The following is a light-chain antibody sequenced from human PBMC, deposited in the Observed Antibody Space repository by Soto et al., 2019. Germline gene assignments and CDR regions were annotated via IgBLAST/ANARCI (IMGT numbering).Light chain of an antibody. CDR2: GDT. CDR1: SSNFGANFD. Sequence: QLVLTQPPSVSGAPGQRVTISCTGSSSNFGANFDVHWYQQFPGTAPKLLIYGDTIRPSGVPDRFSGSKSGTSASLAITWLQAEDEADYYCQSYDTRLRWVFGGGTQLTVL. J-gene: IGLJ2*01. CDR3: QSYDTRLRWV. V-gene: IGLV1-40*01.